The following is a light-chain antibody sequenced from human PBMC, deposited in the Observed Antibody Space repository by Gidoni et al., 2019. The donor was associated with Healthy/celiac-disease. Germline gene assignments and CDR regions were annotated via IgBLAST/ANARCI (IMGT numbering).Light chain of an antibody. Sequence: AIRITQSPSSLSASTGDRVTITCRASQGISSYLAWYQQKPGKAPKLLIYAASTLQSGVPSRFSGSGSGTDFTLTISCLQSEDFATYYCQQYYSYPQTFXXXTKLEIK. V-gene: IGKV1-8*01. CDR3: QQYYSYPQT. J-gene: IGKJ2*01. CDR1: QGISSY. CDR2: AAS.